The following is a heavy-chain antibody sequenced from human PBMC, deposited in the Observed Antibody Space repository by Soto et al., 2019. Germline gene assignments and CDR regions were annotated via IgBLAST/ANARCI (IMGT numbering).Heavy chain of an antibody. Sequence: EVQLVESGGGLVQPGGSLRLSCAGSGFTFSSYSMNWVRQAPGKGLEWVSYISSSSSTIYYADSVKGRFTISRDNXENSLYLQMNSLRDEDTAVYYCARVMGVYYFYGMDVWGQGTTVTVSS. CDR1: GFTFSSYS. CDR2: ISSSSSTI. V-gene: IGHV3-48*02. D-gene: IGHD2-8*01. J-gene: IGHJ6*02. CDR3: ARVMGVYYFYGMDV.